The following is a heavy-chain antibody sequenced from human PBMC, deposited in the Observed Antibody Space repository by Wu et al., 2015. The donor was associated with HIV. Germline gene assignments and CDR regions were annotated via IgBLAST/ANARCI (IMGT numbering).Heavy chain of an antibody. CDR3: ARGRGGYSGYDPRWDY. Sequence: QVQLVQSGAEVKKPGASVKVSCKASGYTFTGYYMHWVRQAPGQGLEWMGWINPNSGGTNYAQKFQGRVTMTRDTSISTAYMELSRLRSDDTAVYYCARGRGGYSGYDPRWDYWGQGTLVTVSS. CDR1: GYTFTGYY. V-gene: IGHV1-2*02. CDR2: INPNSGGT. J-gene: IGHJ4*02. D-gene: IGHD5-12*01.